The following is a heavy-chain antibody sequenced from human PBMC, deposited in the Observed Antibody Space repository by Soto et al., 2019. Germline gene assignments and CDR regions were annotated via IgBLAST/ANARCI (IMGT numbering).Heavy chain of an antibody. CDR1: GGSISSGDYY. Sequence: PSETLSLTCTVSGGSISSGDYYWSWIRQPPGKGLEWIGYIYYSGSTYYNPSLKSRVTISVDTSKNQFSLKLSSVTAADTAVYYCARAMVVTKNGFDPGAQETLVPVSS. CDR3: ARAMVVTKNGFDP. J-gene: IGHJ5*02. V-gene: IGHV4-30-4*01. D-gene: IGHD2-21*02. CDR2: IYYSGST.